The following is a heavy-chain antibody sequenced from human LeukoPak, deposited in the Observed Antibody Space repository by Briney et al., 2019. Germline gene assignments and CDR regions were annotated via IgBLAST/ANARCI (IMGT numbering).Heavy chain of an antibody. V-gene: IGHV6-1*01. CDR1: GDSVSSNSAA. D-gene: IGHD6-19*01. J-gene: IGHJ3*02. Sequence: SQTLSLTCAISGDSVSSNSAAWNWIRQSPSRGLEWLGRTYYRSKWYNDYAVSVKSRITINPDTSKNQFSLQLSSVTPEDTAVYYCARSLILYRIAVAGTDAFDIWGQGTMVTVSS. CDR3: ARSLILYRIAVAGTDAFDI. CDR2: TYYRSKWYN.